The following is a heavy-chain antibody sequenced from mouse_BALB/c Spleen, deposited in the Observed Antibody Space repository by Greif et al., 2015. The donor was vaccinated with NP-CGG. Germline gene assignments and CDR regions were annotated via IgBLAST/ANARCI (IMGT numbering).Heavy chain of an antibody. Sequence: VQLQQSGPELVKPGASVKMSCKASGYTFTSYVMHWVKQKPGQGLEWIGYINPYNDGTKYNEKFKGKATLTSDKSSSTADMELSSLTSEDSAVYYRARQYGNYWYFDVWGAGTTVTVSA. CDR1: GYTFTSYV. J-gene: IGHJ1*01. D-gene: IGHD2-10*02. CDR3: ARQYGNYWYFDV. V-gene: IGHV1-14*01. CDR2: INPYNDGT.